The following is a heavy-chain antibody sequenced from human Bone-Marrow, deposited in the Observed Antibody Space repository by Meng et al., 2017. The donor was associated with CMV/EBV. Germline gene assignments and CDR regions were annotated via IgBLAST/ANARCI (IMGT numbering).Heavy chain of an antibody. D-gene: IGHD5-12*01. J-gene: IGHJ3*02. CDR2: ISSSSNYI. V-gene: IGHV3-21*01. CDR3: VTDQDRLGGI. Sequence: GGSLRLSCAASGFTFSIYSMNWVRQPPGKGLEWVSFISSSSNYIYYADSVKGRFTISRDNAKNSLYLQMNSLRAEDTAVYYCVTDQDRLGGIWGQGTMVTVSS. CDR1: GFTFSIYS.